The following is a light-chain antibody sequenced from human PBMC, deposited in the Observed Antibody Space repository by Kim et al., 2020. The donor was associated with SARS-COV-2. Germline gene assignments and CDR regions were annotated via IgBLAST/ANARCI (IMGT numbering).Light chain of an antibody. CDR1: QSVSDSN. Sequence: SPWVRATLSCRASQSVSDSNLAWYQHKPGRAPRLLIYGASTRATGIPDRFSGSGSGTDFTLTISRLEPEDFAMYYCQQYGYSPWTFGQGTKVDIK. CDR3: QQYGYSPWT. J-gene: IGKJ1*01. CDR2: GAS. V-gene: IGKV3-20*01.